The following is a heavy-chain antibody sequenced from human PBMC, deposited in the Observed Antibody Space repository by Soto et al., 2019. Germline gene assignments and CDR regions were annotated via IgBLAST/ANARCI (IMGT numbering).Heavy chain of an antibody. V-gene: IGHV3-23*01. CDR3: VREGRGSFDF. Sequence: GGSLRLSCAASGFIFTIYAMNWVRQAPGKGLEWVSVIGGRGNSAYYADSVQGRFTISRDNSKNTLSLQMSSLTADDTAIYYCVREGRGSFDFWGRGTMVTVSS. CDR2: IGGRGNSA. CDR1: GFIFTIYA. J-gene: IGHJ3*01. D-gene: IGHD5-12*01.